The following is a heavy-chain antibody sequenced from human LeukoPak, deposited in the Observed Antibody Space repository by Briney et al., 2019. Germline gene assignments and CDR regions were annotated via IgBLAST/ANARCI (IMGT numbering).Heavy chain of an antibody. D-gene: IGHD6-13*01. V-gene: IGHV4-61*02. CDR3: ARGYSSSWPLDY. CDR2: IYSTGST. CDR1: GDSIRSGHYY. J-gene: IGHJ4*02. Sequence: SETLSLTCAVSGDSIRSGHYYWAWIRQPAGKGLEWIGRIYSTGSTIYNPSLKSRVTISVDTSKNQFSLKLSSVTAADTAVYYCARGYSSSWPLDYWGQGTLVTVSS.